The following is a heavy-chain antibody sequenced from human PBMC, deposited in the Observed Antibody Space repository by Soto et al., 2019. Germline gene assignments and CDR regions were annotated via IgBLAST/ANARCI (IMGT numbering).Heavy chain of an antibody. D-gene: IGHD3-22*01. J-gene: IGHJ4*02. CDR2: INSDGSST. V-gene: IGHV3-74*01. Sequence: EVQLVESGGGLVQPGGSLRLSCAASGFTFSSYWMHWVRQAPGKGLVWVSRINSDGSSTSYADSVKGRFTISRDNAKNTLDLQMNSLRDEDTAVYYCAIRASYYESSGYFDYWGQGTLVTVSS. CDR1: GFTFSSYW. CDR3: AIRASYYESSGYFDY.